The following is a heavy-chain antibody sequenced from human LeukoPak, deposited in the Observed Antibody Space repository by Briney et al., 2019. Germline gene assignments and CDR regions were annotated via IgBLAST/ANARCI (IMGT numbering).Heavy chain of an antibody. CDR3: TRDTDGSLDY. Sequence: GGSLRLSCLASGFTFSTYTMNWVRQAPGKGLEWISFINTKSKSMYYADSVQGRFTISGDNAKNSLYLQMNSLRADDTAVYYCTRDTDGSLDYWGQGILVTVAS. CDR2: INTKSKSM. D-gene: IGHD1-26*01. CDR1: GFTFSTYT. V-gene: IGHV3-21*05. J-gene: IGHJ4*02.